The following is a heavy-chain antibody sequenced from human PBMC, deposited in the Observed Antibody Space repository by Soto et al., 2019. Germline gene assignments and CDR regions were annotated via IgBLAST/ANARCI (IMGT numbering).Heavy chain of an antibody. CDR2: IYYSGSA. V-gene: IGHV4-59*08. Sequence: SETLSLTCTVSGGSISSYYWSWIRQPPGKGLEWIGYIYYSGSANYNPSLKSRVTISVDTSKNQFSLKLSSVTAADTAVYYCARRYGSAFDIWGQGTMVTVSS. J-gene: IGHJ3*02. D-gene: IGHD3-10*01. CDR3: ARRYGSAFDI. CDR1: GGSISSYY.